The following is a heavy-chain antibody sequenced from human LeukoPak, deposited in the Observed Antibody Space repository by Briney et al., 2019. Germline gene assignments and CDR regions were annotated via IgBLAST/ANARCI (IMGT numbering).Heavy chain of an antibody. Sequence: PGGSLRLSCAASGFTFSSYAMNWVRQAPGKGLEWVSAISGSGGSTYYADSVKGRFTISRDNSKNTLYLQMNSLRAEDTAVYYCAKLGYCSSTSCYLYYFDYWGQGTLVTVSS. CDR3: AKLGYCSSTSCYLYYFDY. CDR1: GFTFSSYA. V-gene: IGHV3-23*01. CDR2: ISGSGGST. D-gene: IGHD2-2*01. J-gene: IGHJ4*02.